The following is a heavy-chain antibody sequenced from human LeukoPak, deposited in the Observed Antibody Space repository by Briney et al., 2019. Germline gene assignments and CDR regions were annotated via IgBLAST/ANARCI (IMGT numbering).Heavy chain of an antibody. CDR3: ARERIVVVPAAPSNWFDP. CDR2: INPSGGST. J-gene: IGHJ5*02. V-gene: IGHV1-46*01. D-gene: IGHD2-2*01. Sequence: ASVKVSCKASGYTFTSYYMHWVRQAPGQGLEWMGIINPSGGSTSYAQKFQGRVTITADKSTSTAYMELSSLRSEDTAVYYCARERIVVVPAAPSNWFDPWGQGTLVTVSS. CDR1: GYTFTSYY.